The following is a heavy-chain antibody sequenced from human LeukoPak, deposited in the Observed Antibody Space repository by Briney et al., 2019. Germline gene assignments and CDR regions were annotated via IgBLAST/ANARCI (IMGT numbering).Heavy chain of an antibody. CDR3: ARSGYCSSATCYTRDDAFDI. V-gene: IGHV4-61*02. CDR2: IYTSGST. CDR1: GGSISSGSYY. D-gene: IGHD2-2*02. Sequence: SQTLSLTCTVSGGSISSGSYYWSWIRQPAGKGLEWIGRIYTSGSTNYNPSLKSRVTISVDTSKNQFSLKLSSVTAADTAVYYCARSGYCSSATCYTRDDAFDIWGQGTMVTVSS. J-gene: IGHJ3*02.